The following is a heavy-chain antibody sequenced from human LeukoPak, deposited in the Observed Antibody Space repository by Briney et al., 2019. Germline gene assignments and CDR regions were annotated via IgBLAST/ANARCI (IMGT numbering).Heavy chain of an antibody. CDR3: AKDRGLVIVPAAMDC. CDR1: GFTFRSYG. CDR2: ISNDGTDK. J-gene: IGHJ4*02. Sequence: PGGSLRLSCAASGFTFRSYGMHWVRQAPGKGLEWVAVISNDGTDKFYAASVKGRFTVSRDNSKNTLYLQMNSLRAEDTAVYYCAKDRGLVIVPAAMDCWGQGTLVTVSS. V-gene: IGHV3-30*18. D-gene: IGHD2-2*01.